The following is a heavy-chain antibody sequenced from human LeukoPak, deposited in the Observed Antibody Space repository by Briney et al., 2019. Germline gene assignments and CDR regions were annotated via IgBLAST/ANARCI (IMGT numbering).Heavy chain of an antibody. Sequence: SETLSLTCAVYGGSFSGYYWSWIRQPPGKGLEWIGSIYYSGSTYYNPSLKSRVTISVDTSKNQFSLKLSSVTAADTAVYYCARELIVATRFDYWGQGTLVTVSS. CDR2: IYYSGST. D-gene: IGHD5-12*01. CDR3: ARELIVATRFDY. V-gene: IGHV4-34*01. J-gene: IGHJ4*02. CDR1: GGSFSGYY.